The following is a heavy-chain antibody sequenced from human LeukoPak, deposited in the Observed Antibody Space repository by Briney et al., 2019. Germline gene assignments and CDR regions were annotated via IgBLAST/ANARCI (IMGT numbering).Heavy chain of an antibody. D-gene: IGHD2-2*02. Sequence: GGSLRLSCAASGFIFSNYWMSWVRQAPGKGLEWVANIGPDGREMYYVDSMKGRFTFSRDNARNSLFLQMDSLRAEDTAVYYCARGVLPGTIQWSLDHWGPGIRVTVSS. V-gene: IGHV3-7*01. J-gene: IGHJ4*02. CDR3: ARGVLPGTIQWSLDH. CDR1: GFIFSNYW. CDR2: IGPDGREM.